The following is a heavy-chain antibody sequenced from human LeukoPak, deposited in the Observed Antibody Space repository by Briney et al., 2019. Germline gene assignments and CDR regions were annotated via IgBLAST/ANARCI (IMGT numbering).Heavy chain of an antibody. D-gene: IGHD5-18*01. CDR2: ISSSSSYI. CDR1: GFTFSSYS. J-gene: IGHJ6*03. CDR3: AVKQRGYSYGSSYYYMDV. Sequence: GGSLRLSCAASGFTFSSYSMNWVRQAPGKGLERVSSISSSSSYIYYADSVKGRFTISRDNAKNSLYLQMNSLRAEDTAVYYCAVKQRGYSYGSSYYYMDVWGKGTTVTVSS. V-gene: IGHV3-21*01.